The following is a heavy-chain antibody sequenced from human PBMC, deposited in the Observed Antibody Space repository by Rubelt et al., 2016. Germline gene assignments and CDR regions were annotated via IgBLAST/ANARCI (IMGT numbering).Heavy chain of an antibody. V-gene: IGHV1-69*01. J-gene: IGHJ4*02. CDR3: ASPPIAVAAIQDYYFDY. D-gene: IGHD6-19*01. Sequence: YAQKFQGRVTITADESTSTAYMELSSLRSEDTAVYYCASPPIAVAAIQDYYFDYWGQGTLVTVSS.